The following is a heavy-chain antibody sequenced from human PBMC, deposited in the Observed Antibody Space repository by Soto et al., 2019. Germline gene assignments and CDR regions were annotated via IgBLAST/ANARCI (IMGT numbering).Heavy chain of an antibody. CDR2: IKQDGSEK. J-gene: IGHJ4*02. D-gene: IGHD5-18*01. V-gene: IGHV3-7*03. CDR3: ARDEIQLWLQTPFFDY. CDR1: GFTFSSYW. Sequence: GGSLRLSCAASGFTFSSYWMSWVRQAPGKGLEWVANIKQDGSEKYYVDSVKGRFTISRDNAKNSLYLQMNSLRAEDTAVYYCARDEIQLWLQTPFFDYWGQGTLVTVSS.